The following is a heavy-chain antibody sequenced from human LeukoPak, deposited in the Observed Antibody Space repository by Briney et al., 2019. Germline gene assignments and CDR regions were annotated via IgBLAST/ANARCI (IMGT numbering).Heavy chain of an antibody. CDR2: IYYSENT. J-gene: IGHJ4*02. D-gene: IGHD1-26*01. Sequence: PSETLSLTCTVSGGSISSYYWSWIRQPPGKGLEWIGYIYYSENTNYNPSLKSRVTISVDTSKNQFSLKLSSVTAADTAVYYCARHKDISGSYYVWGMNNPAREKYYFDYWGQGTLVTVSS. CDR1: GGSISSYY. CDR3: ARHKDISGSYYVWGMNNPAREKYYFDY. V-gene: IGHV4-59*01.